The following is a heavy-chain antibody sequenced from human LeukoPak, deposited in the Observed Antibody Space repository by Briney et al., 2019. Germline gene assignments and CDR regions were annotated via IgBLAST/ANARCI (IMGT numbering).Heavy chain of an antibody. Sequence: ETLSLTCTVSNGSISSDYWSWIRQPPGMGLEYIGHIFYSGSTNYNPSLKGRVTISLDTSKNQFSLRLTSVTAADTAVYYCARYSRSQPFYFDYWGQGTLVTVSS. J-gene: IGHJ4*02. D-gene: IGHD6-13*01. CDR2: IFYSGST. V-gene: IGHV4-59*01. CDR3: ARYSRSQPFYFDY. CDR1: NGSISSDY.